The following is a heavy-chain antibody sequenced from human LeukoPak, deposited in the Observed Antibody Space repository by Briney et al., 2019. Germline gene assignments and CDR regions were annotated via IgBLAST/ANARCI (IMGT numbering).Heavy chain of an antibody. CDR1: GFTFSSYA. Sequence: GGSLRLSCAASGFTFSSYAMSWVRQAPGKALEWVSAISGSGGSTYYADSVKGRFTISRDNAKNSLYLQMNSLRAEDTAVYYCARDLRQLFAPFDYWGQGTLVTVSS. J-gene: IGHJ4*02. CDR3: ARDLRQLFAPFDY. V-gene: IGHV3-23*01. D-gene: IGHD2-21*01. CDR2: ISGSGGST.